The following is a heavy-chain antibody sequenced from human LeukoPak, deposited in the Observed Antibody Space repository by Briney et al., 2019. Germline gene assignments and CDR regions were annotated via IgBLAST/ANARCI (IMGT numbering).Heavy chain of an antibody. V-gene: IGHV3-48*03. Sequence: GGSLRLSCAASGFTFSSYVMNWVRQAPGKGLEWVSYITSSGSITYYADSVKGRFTISRDNAKNSLYLQMNSLRAEDTAVYYCARDRRDAYNDSWGQGTLVTVSS. D-gene: IGHD5-24*01. J-gene: IGHJ4*02. CDR2: ITSSGSIT. CDR1: GFTFSSYV. CDR3: ARDRRDAYNDS.